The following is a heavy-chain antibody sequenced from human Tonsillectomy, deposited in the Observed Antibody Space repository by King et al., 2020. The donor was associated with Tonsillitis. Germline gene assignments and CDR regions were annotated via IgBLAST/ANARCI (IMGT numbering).Heavy chain of an antibody. Sequence: VQLVESGGGLVQPGGSLRLSCAASGFTFSSYAMSWVRQAPGKGLEWVSAISGSGGSTYYADSVKGRFTISRDNSKNTLYLQMNSLRAEDTAVYYCAKEPDRWYSSSNWFDPWGQGTLVTVSS. CDR2: ISGSGGST. CDR1: GFTFSSYA. D-gene: IGHD6-6*01. CDR3: AKEPDRWYSSSNWFDP. J-gene: IGHJ5*02. V-gene: IGHV3-23*04.